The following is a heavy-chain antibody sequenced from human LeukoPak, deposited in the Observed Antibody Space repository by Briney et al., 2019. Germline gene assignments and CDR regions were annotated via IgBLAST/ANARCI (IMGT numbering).Heavy chain of an antibody. CDR2: IKGESDGATT. Sequence: GGSLRLSCAASGFNIADAWMAWVRQAPGRGLEWLGRIKGESDGATTDLAAPVKGRFTFSRDDSKNTLYLQMHSLQIEDTAVYYCTTDLTYLFTFEFWGQGTLVTVSS. CDR3: TTDLTYLFTFEF. D-gene: IGHD2/OR15-2a*01. J-gene: IGHJ4*02. V-gene: IGHV3-15*01. CDR1: GFNIADAW.